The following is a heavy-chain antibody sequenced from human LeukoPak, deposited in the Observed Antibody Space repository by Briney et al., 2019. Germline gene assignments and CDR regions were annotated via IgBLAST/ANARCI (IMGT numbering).Heavy chain of an antibody. CDR1: GYTFTGYY. V-gene: IGHV1-2*06. CDR3: ARDQGSLTRSWYTGY. CDR2: INPYSGDT. J-gene: IGHJ4*02. D-gene: IGHD6-13*01. Sequence: AASVKVSCKASGYTFTGYYMHWVRQAPGQGLEWMGRINPYSGDTNFAQKFQGRVTMTRDTSITTAYMDLSSLTPDDTAVYFCARDQGSLTRSWYTGYWGQGTQVTVSS.